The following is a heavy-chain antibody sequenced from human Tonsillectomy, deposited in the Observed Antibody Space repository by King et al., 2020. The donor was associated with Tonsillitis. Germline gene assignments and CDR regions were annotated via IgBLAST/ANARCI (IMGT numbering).Heavy chain of an antibody. CDR1: GFTFSSYW. CDR3: ARSEGDYGDYGY. J-gene: IGHJ4*02. D-gene: IGHD4-17*01. Sequence: VQLVESGGGLVQPGGSLRLSCAASGFTFSSYWMHWVRQAPGKGLVWVSRINSDGSTTSYADSVKGRFTISRDNAKNTLNLQMNSLRAEDTAVYYCARSEGDYGDYGYWGQGTLVTVSS. CDR2: INSDGSTT. V-gene: IGHV3-74*01.